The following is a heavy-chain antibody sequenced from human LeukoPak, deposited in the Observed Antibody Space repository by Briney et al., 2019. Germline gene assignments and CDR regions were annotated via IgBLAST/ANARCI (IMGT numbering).Heavy chain of an antibody. CDR3: ATRVELLWFGELFSSFDY. CDR2: ISGSGTST. J-gene: IGHJ4*02. Sequence: GGSLRLSCAASGFTFSSYAMSWVRQAPGKGLEWVSGISGSGTSTYYADSVKGRFTISRDNSKNTLYLQMNSLRAEDTAVYYCATRVELLWFGELFSSFDYWGQGTLVTVSS. V-gene: IGHV3-23*01. D-gene: IGHD3-10*01. CDR1: GFTFSSYA.